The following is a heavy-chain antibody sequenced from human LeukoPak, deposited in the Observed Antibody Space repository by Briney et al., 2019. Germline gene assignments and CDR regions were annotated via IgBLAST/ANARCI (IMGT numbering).Heavy chain of an antibody. D-gene: IGHD3-22*01. CDR1: GGTFSSYA. J-gene: IGHJ4*02. CDR3: ARDSSGYYYRTPPYYFDY. Sequence: SVTVSCKASGGTFSSYAVSWVRQAPGQGLEWMGGIIPIFGTANYAQKFQGRVTITADESTSTAYMELSSLRSEDTAVYYCARDSSGYYYRTPPYYFDYWGQGTLVTVSS. V-gene: IGHV1-69*13. CDR2: IIPIFGTA.